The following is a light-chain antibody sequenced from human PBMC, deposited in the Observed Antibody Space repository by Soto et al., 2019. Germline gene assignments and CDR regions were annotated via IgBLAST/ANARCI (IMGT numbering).Light chain of an antibody. CDR2: GAS. V-gene: IGKV3-20*01. CDR1: QSVRSTH. CDR3: QQYGSSPAT. Sequence: EVLLTQSPATLSLSPGDSATLSCRASQSVRSTHLAWYQHRPGQAPRLLIYGASNRATGIPHRFSGSGSGTDFTLTISRLEPEDFAVYYCQQYGSSPATFGQGTKVEIK. J-gene: IGKJ1*01.